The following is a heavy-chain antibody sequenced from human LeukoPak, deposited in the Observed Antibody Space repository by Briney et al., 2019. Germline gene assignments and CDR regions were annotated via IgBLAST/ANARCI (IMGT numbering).Heavy chain of an antibody. CDR1: GFTFDDYG. Sequence: PGGSLRLSCAASGFTFDDYGMSWVRQAPGKGLEWVSGINWNGGSTVYADSVKGRFTISRDNAKNSLYLQMNSLRAEDSALYYCARDLSYRGSYYDTDYWGQGTLVTVSS. CDR2: INWNGGST. V-gene: IGHV3-20*04. J-gene: IGHJ4*02. CDR3: ARDLSYRGSYYDTDY. D-gene: IGHD1-26*01.